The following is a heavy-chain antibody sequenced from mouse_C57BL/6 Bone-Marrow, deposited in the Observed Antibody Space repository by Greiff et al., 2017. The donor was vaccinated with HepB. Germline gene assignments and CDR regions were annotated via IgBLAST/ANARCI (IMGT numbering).Heavy chain of an antibody. Sequence: QVQLKQPGAELVKPGASVKLSCKASGYTFTSYWMHWVKQRPGQGLEWIGMIHPNSGSTNYNEKFKSKATLTVDKSSSTAYMQLSSLTSEDSAVYYCARTSSYSNYAMDYWGQGTSVTVSS. CDR3: ARTSSYSNYAMDY. D-gene: IGHD2-5*01. V-gene: IGHV1-64*01. CDR1: GYTFTSYW. J-gene: IGHJ4*01. CDR2: IHPNSGST.